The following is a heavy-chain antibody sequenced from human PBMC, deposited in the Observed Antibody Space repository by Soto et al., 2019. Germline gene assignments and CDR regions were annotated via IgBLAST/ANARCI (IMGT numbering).Heavy chain of an antibody. J-gene: IGHJ3*02. CDR1: GFSFRSHG. D-gene: IGHD1-26*01. Sequence: PGGSLRLSCAASGFSFRSHGMHWVRQAPGKGLEWVAVIWYDGSNKNYADSVKGRFTISRDNSKNTLYLQMNSLRAEDTAVYFCARAGNVGIAGALDGFDIWGQGTMVTVSS. V-gene: IGHV3-33*01. CDR2: IWYDGSNK. CDR3: ARAGNVGIAGALDGFDI.